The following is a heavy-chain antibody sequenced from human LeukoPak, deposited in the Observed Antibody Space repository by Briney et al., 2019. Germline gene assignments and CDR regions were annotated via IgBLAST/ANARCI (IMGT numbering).Heavy chain of an antibody. Sequence: SETLSLTRAVYGGFFSGYYWSWIRQPPGKGLEWIGEINHSGSTNYNPSLKSRVTISVDTSKNQFFLKLSSVTAADTAVYYCARDEHMDVWGKGTTVTVSS. J-gene: IGHJ6*03. CDR1: GGFFSGYY. CDR2: INHSGST. CDR3: ARDEHMDV. V-gene: IGHV4-34*01.